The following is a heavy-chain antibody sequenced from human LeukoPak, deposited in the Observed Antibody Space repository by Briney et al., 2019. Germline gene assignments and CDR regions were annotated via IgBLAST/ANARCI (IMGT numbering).Heavy chain of an antibody. CDR2: IIAIFGTA. CDR3: ARDLRRYYYGSGSYPHYYYYMDV. V-gene: IGHV1-69*06. J-gene: IGHJ6*03. D-gene: IGHD3-10*01. CDR1: GGTFISYA. Sequence: SVKVSCKASGGTFISYAISWVRQAPGQGLEWMGGIIAIFGTANYAQKFQGRVTITADKSTSTAYMELSSLRSEDTAVYYCARDLRRYYYGSGSYPHYYYYMDVWGKGTTVTVSS.